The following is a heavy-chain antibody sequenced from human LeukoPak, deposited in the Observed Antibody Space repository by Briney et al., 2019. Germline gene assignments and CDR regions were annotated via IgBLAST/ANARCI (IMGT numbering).Heavy chain of an antibody. CDR1: GFTFSSYA. J-gene: IGHJ4*02. D-gene: IGHD3-3*01. V-gene: IGHV3-64*01. CDR3: ARGVGYYDFWSGYHDY. CDR2: ISSNGGST. Sequence: GGSLRLSCAASGFTFSSYAMHWVRQAPGKGLEYVSAISSNGGSTYYANSVEGRFTISRDNSKNTLYLQMGSLRAEDMAVYYCARGVGYYDFWSGYHDYWGQGTLVTVSS.